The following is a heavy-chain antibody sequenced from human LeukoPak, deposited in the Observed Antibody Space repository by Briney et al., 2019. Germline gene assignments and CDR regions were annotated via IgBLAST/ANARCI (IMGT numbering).Heavy chain of an antibody. Sequence: PGGSLRLSCAASGFTFSSYSMNWVRQAPGKGLEWVSSISSTSSYIYYADSVKGRFTISRDNAKNSLYLQMNSLRAEDTAVYYCARALGAGGSYREFDYWGQGTLVTVSS. D-gene: IGHD1-26*01. CDR3: ARALGAGGSYREFDY. V-gene: IGHV3-21*01. J-gene: IGHJ4*02. CDR2: ISSTSSYI. CDR1: GFTFSSYS.